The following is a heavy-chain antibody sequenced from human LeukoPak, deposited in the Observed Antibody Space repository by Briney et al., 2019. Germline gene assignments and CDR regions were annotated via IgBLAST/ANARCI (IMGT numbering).Heavy chain of an antibody. CDR3: ARYGDYTPSGFDY. D-gene: IGHD4-17*01. CDR2: IYYSGST. J-gene: IGHJ4*02. CDR1: GGSISSYY. Sequence: SETLSLTCTVSGGSISSYYWSWIRQPPGKGLEWIGYIYYSGSTNYKPSLKSRVTISVDTSKNQFSLKLSSVTAADTAVYYCARYGDYTPSGFDYWGQGTLVTVSS. V-gene: IGHV4-59*08.